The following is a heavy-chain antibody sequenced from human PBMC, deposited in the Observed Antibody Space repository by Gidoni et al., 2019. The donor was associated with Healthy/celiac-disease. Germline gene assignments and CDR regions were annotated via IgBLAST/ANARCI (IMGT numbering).Heavy chain of an antibody. J-gene: IGHJ5*02. CDR1: GFTFSSYW. CDR3: ARERYSYGFNWFDP. Sequence: EVQLVESGGGLVQPGGSLRLSCAASGFTFSSYWMSWVRQAPGKGLEWVANIKQDGSEKYYVDSVKGRFTISRDNAKNSLYLQMNSLRAEDTAVYYCARERYSYGFNWFDPWGQGTLVTVSS. CDR2: IKQDGSEK. D-gene: IGHD5-18*01. V-gene: IGHV3-7*03.